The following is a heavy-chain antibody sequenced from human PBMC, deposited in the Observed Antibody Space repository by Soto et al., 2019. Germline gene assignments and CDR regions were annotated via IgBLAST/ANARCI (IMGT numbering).Heavy chain of an antibody. Sequence: SETLSLTCAVYGGSFSGYYWSWIRQPPGKGLEWIGEINHSGSTNYNPSLKSRVTISVDTSKNQFSLKLSSVTAADTALYYCARVPYDYIWGSYRYTFDYWGQGTLVTVSS. D-gene: IGHD3-16*02. CDR1: GGSFSGYY. V-gene: IGHV4-34*01. CDR3: ARVPYDYIWGSYRYTFDY. J-gene: IGHJ4*02. CDR2: INHSGST.